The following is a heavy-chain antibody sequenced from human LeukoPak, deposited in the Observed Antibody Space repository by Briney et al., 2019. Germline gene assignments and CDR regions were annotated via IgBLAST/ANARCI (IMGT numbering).Heavy chain of an antibody. Sequence: ASVKVSCKASGGTFSSYAISWVRQAPGQGLEWMGGIIPIFGTANYAQKFQGRVTITADESTSTAYMELSSLRSEDTAVYYCARGSGSYPIYYYYYMDVWGKGTTVTIS. J-gene: IGHJ6*03. CDR3: ARGSGSYPIYYYYYMDV. D-gene: IGHD3-10*01. CDR2: IIPIFGTA. CDR1: GGTFSSYA. V-gene: IGHV1-69*13.